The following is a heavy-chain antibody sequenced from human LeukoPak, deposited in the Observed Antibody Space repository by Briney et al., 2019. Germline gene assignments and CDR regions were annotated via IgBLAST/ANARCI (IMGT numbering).Heavy chain of an antibody. CDR3: ARFGKRMTTVTTRDY. D-gene: IGHD4-17*01. J-gene: IGHJ4*02. CDR1: GFTFSSYW. Sequence: GGSLRLSCAASGFTFSSYWMHWVRQAPGKGLVWVSRIERDGRSTGYADSVRGRFTISRDNAKNSLYLQMNSLRAEDTAVYYCARFGKRMTTVTTRDYWGQGTLVTVSS. CDR2: IERDGRST. V-gene: IGHV3-74*01.